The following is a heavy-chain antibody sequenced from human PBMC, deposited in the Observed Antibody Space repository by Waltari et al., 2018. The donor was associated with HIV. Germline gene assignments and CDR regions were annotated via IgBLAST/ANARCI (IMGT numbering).Heavy chain of an antibody. CDR2: INAGDGNT. J-gene: IGHJ6*02. CDR3: ARSESLYCSSTSCWNYYYGMDV. CDR1: GYTFTTYA. Sequence: QVQLVQSGAEVKKPGASVKVSCKASGYTFTTYAMHWVRQAPGQRLEWMGWINAGDGNTKYSQKFQGRVTITRDTSATTAYMELSSLRSEDTAVYYCARSESLYCSSTSCWNYYYGMDVWGQGTTVTVSS. D-gene: IGHD2-2*01. V-gene: IGHV1-3*01.